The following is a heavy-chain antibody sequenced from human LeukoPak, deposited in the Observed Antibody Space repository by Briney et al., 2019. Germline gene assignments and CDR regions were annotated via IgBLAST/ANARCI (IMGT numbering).Heavy chain of an antibody. D-gene: IGHD3-10*01. Sequence: SETLSLTCAVYGGSSSGYYWSWIRQPPGKGLEWIGEINHSGSTNYNPSLKSRVTISVDTSKNQFSLKLSSVTAADTAVYYCASSGVRKTYYYGMDVWGQGTTVTVSS. CDR2: INHSGST. V-gene: IGHV4-34*01. CDR3: ASSGVRKTYYYGMDV. J-gene: IGHJ6*02. CDR1: GGSSSGYY.